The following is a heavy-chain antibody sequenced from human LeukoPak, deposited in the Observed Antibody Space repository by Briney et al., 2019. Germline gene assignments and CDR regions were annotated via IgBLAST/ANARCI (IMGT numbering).Heavy chain of an antibody. D-gene: IGHD3-10*01. CDR2: IYYSGST. Sequence: PSETLSLTCTVSGGSISSYYWSWIRQPPGKGLEWIGYIYYSGSTNYNPSLKSRVTISVDTSKNQFSLKLSSVTAADTAMYYCARDFRGSSDYWGQGTLVTVSS. V-gene: IGHV4-59*01. J-gene: IGHJ4*02. CDR3: ARDFRGSSDY. CDR1: GGSISSYY.